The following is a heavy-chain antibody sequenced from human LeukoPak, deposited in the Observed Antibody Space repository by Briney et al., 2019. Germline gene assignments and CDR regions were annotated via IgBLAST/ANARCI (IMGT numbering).Heavy chain of an antibody. CDR2: IWYDGSYE. CDR3: ARNRGGGSGYSDY. D-gene: IGHD3-22*01. Sequence: GGSLRLSCAACGFTFRSYGMHWVRQDPGKGLEWVAVIWYDGSYEYYADAVKGRFTISRDNSKNTLYLQMNSLRAEDTAVYYCARNRGGGSGYSDYWGQGTLVTVSS. CDR1: GFTFRSYG. V-gene: IGHV3-33*01. J-gene: IGHJ4*02.